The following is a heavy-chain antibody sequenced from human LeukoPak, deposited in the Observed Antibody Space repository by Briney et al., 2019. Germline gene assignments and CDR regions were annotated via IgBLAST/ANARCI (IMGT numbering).Heavy chain of an antibody. CDR2: IYATGST. CDR3: ARTYSSSWLFDY. V-gene: IGHV4-4*09. D-gene: IGHD6-13*01. J-gene: IGHJ4*02. Sequence: PSETLSLTCTVSGGSISSYYWSWIRQPPGKGLEWIGYIYATGSTNYNPPLKSRVTISVDTSKNQFSLKLSSVTAADTAVYYCARTYSSSWLFDYWGQGTLATVSS. CDR1: GGSISSYY.